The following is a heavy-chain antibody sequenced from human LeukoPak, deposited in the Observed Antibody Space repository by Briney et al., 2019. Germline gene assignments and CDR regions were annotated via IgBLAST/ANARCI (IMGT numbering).Heavy chain of an antibody. CDR2: INHSGST. CDR3: ARGRKQQLVFDY. CDR1: GGSISSYY. V-gene: IGHV4-34*01. Sequence: SETLSLTCTVSGGSISSYYWSWIRQPAGKGLEWIGEINHSGSTNYNPSLKSRVTISVDTSKNQFSLKLSSVTAADTAVYYCARGRKQQLVFDYWGQGTLVTVSS. J-gene: IGHJ4*02. D-gene: IGHD6-13*01.